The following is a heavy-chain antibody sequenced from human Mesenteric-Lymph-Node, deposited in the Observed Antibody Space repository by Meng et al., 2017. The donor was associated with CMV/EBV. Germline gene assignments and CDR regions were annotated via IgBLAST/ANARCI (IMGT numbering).Heavy chain of an antibody. Sequence: GESLKISCAASGFTFSSYAMSWVRQAPGKGLEWVSTISGSGGSTYYAESVKGRFTISRDNSKNTLYLQMSSLRAEDTAVYYCAKDRGYNWNNELDPWGQGTLVTVSS. J-gene: IGHJ5*02. CDR1: GFTFSSYA. D-gene: IGHD1-20*01. CDR3: AKDRGYNWNNELDP. V-gene: IGHV3-23*01. CDR2: ISGSGGST.